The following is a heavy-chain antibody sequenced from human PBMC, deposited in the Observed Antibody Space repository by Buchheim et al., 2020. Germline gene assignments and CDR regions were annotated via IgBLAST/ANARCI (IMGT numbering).Heavy chain of an antibody. J-gene: IGHJ4*02. V-gene: IGHV3-30*14. CDR1: GFSFSDYA. CDR2: ISYDGSNK. CDR3: ARENWNSFDY. D-gene: IGHD1-1*01. Sequence: QVQLVESGGGVVQPGRSLRLSCAASGFSFSDYAIHWVRQAPGKGLEWVAVISYDGSNKYYTDSVKGRFTVSRDNSKNTLYLQMNSLRAEDTAVYYCARENWNSFDYWGQGTL.